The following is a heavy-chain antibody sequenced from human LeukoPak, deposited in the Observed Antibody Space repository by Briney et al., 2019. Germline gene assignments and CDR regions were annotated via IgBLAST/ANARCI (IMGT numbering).Heavy chain of an antibody. D-gene: IGHD2-21*02. CDR1: GFTFSSYA. Sequence: GGSLRLSCAASGFTFSSYAMSWVRQAPGKGLEWVSAISGSGGSTYYADSEKGRFTISRDNSKNTLYLQMNSLRAEDTAVYYCAKDPLAVTTRFDYWGQGTLVTVSS. CDR2: ISGSGGST. J-gene: IGHJ4*02. CDR3: AKDPLAVTTRFDY. V-gene: IGHV3-23*01.